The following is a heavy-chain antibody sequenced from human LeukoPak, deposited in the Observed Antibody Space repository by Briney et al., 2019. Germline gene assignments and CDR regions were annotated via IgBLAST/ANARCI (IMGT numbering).Heavy chain of an antibody. J-gene: IGHJ3*02. CDR2: IYHSGST. V-gene: IGHV4-31*11. Sequence: PSETLSLTCAVSGGSISTGGYYWSWIRQHPGKGLEWIAYIYHSGSTYYNPSLKSRVIISVDTSKNQFSLRLSSVTAADTAVYYCARDALDSRSWASRAFDIWGQGTMVTVSS. D-gene: IGHD3-22*01. CDR1: GGSISTGGYY. CDR3: ARDALDSRSWASRAFDI.